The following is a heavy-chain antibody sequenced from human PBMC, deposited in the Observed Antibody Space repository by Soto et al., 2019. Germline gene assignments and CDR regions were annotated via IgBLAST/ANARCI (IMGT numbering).Heavy chain of an antibody. J-gene: IGHJ3*02. D-gene: IGHD5-18*01. CDR3: TRGRNLAAPNTAMLEGI. V-gene: IGHV1-2*02. CDR1: GYTFTDCY. Sequence: QVQLVQSGAEVKKPGASVKVSCKASGYTFTDCYMHWVRQAPGQGLEWMGWINPKSGGTNYAQKFQGRVTMARDTSISTAYMELSRLTSDDTAVYYCTRGRNLAAPNTAMLEGIWGQGTMVTVSS. CDR2: INPKSGGT.